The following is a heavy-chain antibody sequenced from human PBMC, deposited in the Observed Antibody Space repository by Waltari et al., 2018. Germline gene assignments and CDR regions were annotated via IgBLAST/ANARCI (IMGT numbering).Heavy chain of an antibody. CDR3: ARRYYDYVWGSYHYYFDY. D-gene: IGHD3-16*02. CDR2: INHSGST. J-gene: IGHJ4*02. V-gene: IGHV4-34*01. Sequence: QVQLQQWGAGLLKPSETLSLTCAVYGGSFSGYYWSWIRQPPGKGLEWIGEINHSGSTNYNPALKSRVTISVETSKNQFSLKLSSVTAADTAVYYCARRYYDYVWGSYHYYFDYWGQGTLVTVSS. CDR1: GGSFSGYY.